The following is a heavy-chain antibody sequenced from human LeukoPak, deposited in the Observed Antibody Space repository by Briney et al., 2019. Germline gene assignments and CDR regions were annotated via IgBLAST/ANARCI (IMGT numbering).Heavy chain of an antibody. D-gene: IGHD2-15*01. Sequence: PGGSLRLSCAASGFTFSNYAMSWVRQAPGKGLEWVSGISGSGGSTYYADSVKGRFTISRDNSKNTLYLQMNSLRVDDTAVYYCAKDRALVVAATYNWFDPWGQGTLVTVSS. CDR3: AKDRALVVAATYNWFDP. V-gene: IGHV3-23*01. CDR2: ISGSGGST. J-gene: IGHJ5*02. CDR1: GFTFSNYA.